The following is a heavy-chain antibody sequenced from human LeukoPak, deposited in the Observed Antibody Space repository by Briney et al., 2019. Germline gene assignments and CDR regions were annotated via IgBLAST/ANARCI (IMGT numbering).Heavy chain of an antibody. CDR2: INHSGST. Sequence: SETLSLTCAVYGGSFSGYYWSWIRQPPGKGLEWIGEINHSGSTNYNPSLKSRVTISVDTSKSQFSLKLSSVTAADTAVYYCAREPYYFDYWGQGTLVTVSS. J-gene: IGHJ4*02. CDR1: GGSFSGYY. V-gene: IGHV4-34*01. CDR3: AREPYYFDY.